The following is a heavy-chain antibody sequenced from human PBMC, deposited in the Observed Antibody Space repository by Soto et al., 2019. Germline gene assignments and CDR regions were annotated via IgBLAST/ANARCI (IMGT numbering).Heavy chain of an antibody. D-gene: IGHD4-17*01. CDR1: GFTFSSYS. J-gene: IGHJ4*02. CDR2: ISSSSSTI. Sequence: GGSLRLSCAASGFTFSSYSMNWVRQAPGKGLEWVSYISSSSSTIYYADSVKGRFTISRDNAKNSLYLQMNSLRAEDTAVYYCARDGPDDYGDYYPVDYWGQGTLVTVSS. V-gene: IGHV3-48*01. CDR3: ARDGPDDYGDYYPVDY.